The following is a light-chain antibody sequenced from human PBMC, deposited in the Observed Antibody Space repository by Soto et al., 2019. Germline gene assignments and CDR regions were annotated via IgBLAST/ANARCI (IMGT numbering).Light chain of an antibody. CDR2: GAS. V-gene: IGKV3-15*01. Sequence: EIVMTQSPATLSVSPGERATLSCRASQSVSSNLAWYQQKPGQAPRLLIYGASTRATGIPARFSGSGSGTEFTLTISSLQSEEFVVYYCQQYNTWPQTFGQGTKVEIK. CDR3: QQYNTWPQT. J-gene: IGKJ1*01. CDR1: QSVSSN.